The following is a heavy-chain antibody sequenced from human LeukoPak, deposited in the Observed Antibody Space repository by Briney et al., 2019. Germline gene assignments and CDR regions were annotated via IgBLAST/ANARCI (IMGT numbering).Heavy chain of an antibody. CDR3: ARAGRWVQTGPDY. J-gene: IGHJ4*02. V-gene: IGHV3-48*03. D-gene: IGHD5-24*01. Sequence: GGSLRLSCAASGFTFSSYEMNWVRQAPGKGLEWVSYISSSDSTIYYADSVKGRFTISRGNAKNSLYLQMNSLRAEDTAVYYCARAGRWVQTGPDYWGQGTLVSVFS. CDR1: GFTFSSYE. CDR2: ISSSDSTI.